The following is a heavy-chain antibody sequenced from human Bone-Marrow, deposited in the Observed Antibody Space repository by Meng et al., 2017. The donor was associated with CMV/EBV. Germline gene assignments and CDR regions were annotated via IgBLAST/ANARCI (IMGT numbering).Heavy chain of an antibody. CDR2: ISSSGSTI. V-gene: IGHV3-48*03. CDR1: GFTFSSYE. CDR3: ARVNERLVVPAAMSDYYGMDV. J-gene: IGHJ6*02. Sequence: GESLKISCAASGFTFSSYEMNWVRHAPGKGLEWVSYISSSGSTIYYADSVKGRFTISRDNAKNSLYLQMNSLRAEDTAVYYCARVNERLVVPAAMSDYYGMDVWGQGTTVTVSS. D-gene: IGHD2-2*01.